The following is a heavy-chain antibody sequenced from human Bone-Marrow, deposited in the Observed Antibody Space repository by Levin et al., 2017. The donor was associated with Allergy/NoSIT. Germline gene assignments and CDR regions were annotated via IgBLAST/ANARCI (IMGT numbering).Heavy chain of an antibody. CDR1: GVSIDTSTYY. CDR2: FYDNGRV. D-gene: IGHD5-12*01. Sequence: PSETLSLTCTVSGVSIDTSTYYWNWIRQSPGKGPEWIASFYDNGRVDSSPSLTSRVSMSIDTSKNQFSLNLESVTAADTATYYCAKGSSWLIEVWGQGILVAVSS. V-gene: IGHV4-39*07. J-gene: IGHJ4*02. CDR3: AKGSSWLIEV.